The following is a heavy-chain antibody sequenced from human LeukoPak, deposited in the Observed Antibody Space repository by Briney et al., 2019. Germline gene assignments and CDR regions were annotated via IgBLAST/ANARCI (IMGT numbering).Heavy chain of an antibody. CDR2: IYSSGST. Sequence: SSETLSLTCTVSGGSISSYYWSWIRQPPGKGLEWIGHIYSSGSTNYNPSLKSRVTLSVDMSKNQFSLKLSSVTAADTAVYYCAAGRGSPLFYGMDVWGQGTTVTVSS. D-gene: IGHD1-26*01. J-gene: IGHJ6*02. CDR1: GGSISSYY. CDR3: AAGRGSPLFYGMDV. V-gene: IGHV4-59*01.